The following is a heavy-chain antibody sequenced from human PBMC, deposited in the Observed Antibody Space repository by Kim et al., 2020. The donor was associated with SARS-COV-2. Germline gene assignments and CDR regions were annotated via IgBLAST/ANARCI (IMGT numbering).Heavy chain of an antibody. J-gene: IGHJ6*02. V-gene: IGHV4-4*02. CDR2: IYHSGST. Sequence: SETLSLTCAVSGGSISSSNWWSWVRQPPGKGLEWIGEIYHSGSTNYNPSLKSRVTISVEKSKNQFSLKLTSMTAADTAVYYCARVDSSGWYGAYYYGVDVWGQGTTVTVSS. CDR3: ARVDSSGWYGAYYYGVDV. D-gene: IGHD6-19*01. CDR1: GGSISSSNW.